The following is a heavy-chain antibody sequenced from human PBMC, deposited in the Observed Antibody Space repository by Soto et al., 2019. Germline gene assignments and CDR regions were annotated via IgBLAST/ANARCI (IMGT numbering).Heavy chain of an antibody. V-gene: IGHV3-74*01. CDR2: INSDGNST. D-gene: IGHD4-4*01. CDR3: ARGSNHFDY. CDR1: GFTFSSYA. Sequence: PGWSLRLSCAASGFTFSSYAISWVRQAPGKGPVWVSRINSDGNSTSYADSVKGRFTISRDNAKNTLYLQMNSLRAEDTAVYYCARGSNHFDYWGQGTLVTVSS. J-gene: IGHJ4*02.